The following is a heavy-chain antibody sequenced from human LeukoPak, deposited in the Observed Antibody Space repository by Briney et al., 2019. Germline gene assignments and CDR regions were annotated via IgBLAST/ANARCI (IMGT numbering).Heavy chain of an antibody. CDR3: AKGDRNWNYVGDWFDP. V-gene: IGHV3-30*18. Sequence: PGGSLRLSCAASGFTFSSYGMHWVRQAPGKGLEWVAVISYDGSNKYYADSVKGRFTISRDNSKNTLYLQMNSLRAEDTAVYYCAKGDRNWNYVGDWFDPWGQGTLVTVSS. D-gene: IGHD1-7*01. J-gene: IGHJ5*02. CDR2: ISYDGSNK. CDR1: GFTFSSYG.